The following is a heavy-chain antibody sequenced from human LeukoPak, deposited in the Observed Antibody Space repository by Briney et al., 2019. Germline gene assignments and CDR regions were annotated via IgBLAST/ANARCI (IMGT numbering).Heavy chain of an antibody. J-gene: IGHJ4*02. V-gene: IGHV3-30*02. CDR2: TRYDGGQK. D-gene: IGHD1-7*01. CDR3: AKVSPGRTGTTVGFDY. Sequence: GGSLRLSCGASGFTFSIYGRHWVRQAPGKGLEWVAYTRYDGGQKYYADSVRGRFTISRDNSKNTLYLQMDSLRAEDTAVYYCAKVSPGRTGTTVGFDYWGQGTLVTVSS. CDR1: GFTFSIYG.